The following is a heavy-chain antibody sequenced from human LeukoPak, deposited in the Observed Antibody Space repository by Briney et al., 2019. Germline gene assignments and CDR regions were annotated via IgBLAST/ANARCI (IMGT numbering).Heavy chain of an antibody. CDR1: GGTFSSYA. CDR2: IIPIFGTA. J-gene: IGHJ6*03. Sequence: ASVKVSCKASGGTFSSYAISWVRQAPGQGLEWMGGIIPIFGTANYAQKFQGRVTITTDESTSTAYMELSSLRSEDTAVYYCARDRGPGIAARQDCYYYYYMDVWGTGTTVTVSS. V-gene: IGHV1-69*05. CDR3: ARDRGPGIAARQDCYYYYYMDV. D-gene: IGHD6-6*01.